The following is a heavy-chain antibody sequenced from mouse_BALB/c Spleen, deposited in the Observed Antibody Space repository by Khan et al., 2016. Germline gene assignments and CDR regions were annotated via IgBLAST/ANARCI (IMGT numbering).Heavy chain of an antibody. CDR1: VFNIKDYY. CDR3: NAIYYGSDVYFDY. CDR2: IDPENGDT. J-gene: IGHJ2*01. D-gene: IGHD1-1*01. V-gene: IGHV14-4*02. Sequence: VQLKQSGAELVRSGASVKLSCTASVFNIKDYYMHWVKQRPEQGLEWIGWIDPENGDTDYAPKFQGKATLTADTSSNAAYLQFSSLTSEDSAVYYCNAIYYGSDVYFDYWGQGTTLTVSS.